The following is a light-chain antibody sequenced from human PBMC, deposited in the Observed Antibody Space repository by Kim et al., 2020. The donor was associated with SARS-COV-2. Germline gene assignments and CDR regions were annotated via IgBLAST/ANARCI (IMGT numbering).Light chain of an antibody. CDR2: DAS. CDR3: QQRSTWPYT. CDR1: QSVSTY. Sequence: EIVLTQSPATLSLSPGDRATLSCRASQSVSTYLAWYKQEPGQAPRLFIYDASNRVTGIPPTFSGSGSGTDFTLTISSLEPEDFAVYYCQQRSTWPYTFGQGTKLEI. J-gene: IGKJ2*01. V-gene: IGKV3-11*01.